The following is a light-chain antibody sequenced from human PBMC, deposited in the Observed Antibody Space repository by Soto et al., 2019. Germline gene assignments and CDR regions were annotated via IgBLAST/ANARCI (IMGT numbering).Light chain of an antibody. Sequence: DIQMTQSTSSLSASVGDTISITCRAGQNVNRFLNWYQQKPGKAPKLLIYTASTLRSVVPSRFSGSGSGTDFTLTISSLQPEDFATYYCQQSYNSPQTFGQGTKVEIK. J-gene: IGKJ1*01. CDR2: TAS. V-gene: IGKV1-39*01. CDR1: QNVNRF. CDR3: QQSYNSPQT.